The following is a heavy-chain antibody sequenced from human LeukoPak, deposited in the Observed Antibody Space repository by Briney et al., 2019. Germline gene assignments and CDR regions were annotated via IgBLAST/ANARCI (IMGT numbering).Heavy chain of an antibody. V-gene: IGHV3-7*01. D-gene: IGHD2-21*02. J-gene: IGHJ4*02. Sequence: GGSLRLSCAASGFTFSSYWMSWVRQAPGKGLEWVANIKQDGSEKYYVDSVKGRFTISRDNAKNSLYLQMNSLRDEDTAVYYCTRPRSRGVTPQYYFDYWGQGTLVTVSS. CDR3: TRPRSRGVTPQYYFDY. CDR1: GFTFSSYW. CDR2: IKQDGSEK.